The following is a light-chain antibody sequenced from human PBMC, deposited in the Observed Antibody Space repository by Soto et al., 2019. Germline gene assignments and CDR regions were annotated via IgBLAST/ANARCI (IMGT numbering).Light chain of an antibody. CDR2: AAS. CDR3: QQSFTIPRT. CDR1: QSISSY. V-gene: IGKV1-39*01. J-gene: IGKJ1*01. Sequence: DIHMTQTKSSLSAAVGDRVTITCRASQSISSYLNWYQQKPGKAPKPLIYAASSLQSGVPSRFSGSGSGTDFTLTITSLQPEDFATYYCQQSFTIPRTFGQGSMV.